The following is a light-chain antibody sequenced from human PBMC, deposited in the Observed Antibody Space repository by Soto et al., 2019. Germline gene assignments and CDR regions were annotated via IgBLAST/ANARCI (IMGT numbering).Light chain of an antibody. Sequence: EIVLSHSPATLSLSPGERATLSCRASQSVSRKLVWYQQRPGQAPRLLIYDVFTRAAGIPARFSGSGSETEFTLTISSLEPEDFAVYYCQQRSIWPLTFGGGTKVDIK. CDR3: QQRSIWPLT. V-gene: IGKV3-11*01. CDR1: QSVSRK. J-gene: IGKJ4*01. CDR2: DVF.